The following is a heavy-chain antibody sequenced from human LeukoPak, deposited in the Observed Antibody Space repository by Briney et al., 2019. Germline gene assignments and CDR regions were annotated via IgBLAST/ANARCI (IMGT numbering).Heavy chain of an antibody. D-gene: IGHD6-13*01. V-gene: IGHV3-30-3*01. Sequence: GGSLRLSCAASGFTFSTYAMHWVRQAPGKGLEWVAAVSYDGSNKYYADSVKGRFTISRDNSKNTLYLQMNSLRAEDTAVYYCAREGAYSSSWYRLYYFDYWGQGTLVTVSS. CDR2: VSYDGSNK. CDR3: AREGAYSSSWYRLYYFDY. CDR1: GFTFSTYA. J-gene: IGHJ4*02.